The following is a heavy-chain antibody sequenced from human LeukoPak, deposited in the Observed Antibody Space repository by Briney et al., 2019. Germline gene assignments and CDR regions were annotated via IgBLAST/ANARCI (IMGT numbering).Heavy chain of an antibody. Sequence: GGSLRLSCAASGFTFDDYAMNWVRQAPGKGLEWVSGINWNGGSTGYADSVKGRFTISRDNAKNSLYLQMNSLTAEDTGFYYCARDYYGDSYFDYWGQGTLVTVSS. CDR3: ARDYYGDSYFDY. CDR2: INWNGGST. J-gene: IGHJ4*02. D-gene: IGHD4-17*01. V-gene: IGHV3-20*04. CDR1: GFTFDDYA.